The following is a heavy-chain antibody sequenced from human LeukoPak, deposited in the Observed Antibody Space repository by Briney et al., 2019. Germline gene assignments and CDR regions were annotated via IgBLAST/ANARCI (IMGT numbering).Heavy chain of an antibody. J-gene: IGHJ4*02. CDR2: ISGGGGST. CDR1: GFTFGSYA. Sequence: GGSLRLACAASGFTFGSYAMSWVRQAPGKGLEWVAAISGGGGSTYYADSGTGRFTISRDNSKNTLYLQMNSLRAEDTAVYYCAKGRYLYPHYWGQGTLVTVSS. CDR3: AKGRYLYPHY. D-gene: IGHD1-26*01. V-gene: IGHV3-23*01.